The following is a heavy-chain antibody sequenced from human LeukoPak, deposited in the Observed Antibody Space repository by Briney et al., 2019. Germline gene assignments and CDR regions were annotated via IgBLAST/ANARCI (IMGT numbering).Heavy chain of an antibody. CDR2: IYYSGST. J-gene: IGHJ6*03. CDR3: ARGNVDTAMDPRYYYYYYMDV. V-gene: IGHV4-59*12. Sequence: SETLSLTCTVSGDSISNYYWSWIRQPPGKGLEWIGYIYYSGSTNYNPSLKSRVTISVDTSKNQFSLKLSSVTAADTAVYYCARGNVDTAMDPRYYYYYYMDVWGKETTVTVSS. CDR1: GDSISNYY. D-gene: IGHD5-18*01.